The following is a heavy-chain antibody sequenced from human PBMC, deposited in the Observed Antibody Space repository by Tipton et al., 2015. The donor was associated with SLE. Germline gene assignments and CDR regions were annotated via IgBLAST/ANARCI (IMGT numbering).Heavy chain of an antibody. D-gene: IGHD6-19*01. CDR3: VRQGAGWYEEEV. V-gene: IGHV4-61*02. J-gene: IGHJ1*01. CDR1: GGSISSGHYY. Sequence: TLSLTCTVSGGSISSGHYYWSWIRQPAGKGLEWIGRMYTSGNINYNPSLKSRVTISLDTSKNQISLKLRSVTAADTAVYYCVRQGAGWYEEEVWGQGTLVTVSS. CDR2: MYTSGNI.